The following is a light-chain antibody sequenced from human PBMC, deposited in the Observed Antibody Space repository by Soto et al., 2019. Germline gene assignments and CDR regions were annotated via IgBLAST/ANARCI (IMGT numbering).Light chain of an antibody. V-gene: IGKV3-20*01. Sequence: EIVLTQSPGTLSLSPGERATLSCRASQSVSSSYLAWYQQKPGQAPRLLIYGASYRATGIPDRFSGRGSGTDFTLTISRLEPEDFAVYYCQQYDDSLSSFTFVQGTNLEIK. CDR3: QQYDDSLSSFT. CDR1: QSVSSSY. CDR2: GAS. J-gene: IGKJ2*01.